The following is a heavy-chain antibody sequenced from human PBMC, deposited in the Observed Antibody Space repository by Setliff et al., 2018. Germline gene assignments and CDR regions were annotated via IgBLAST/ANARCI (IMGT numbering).Heavy chain of an antibody. CDR1: GYTFTSYY. D-gene: IGHD1-26*01. Sequence: ASVKVSCKASGYTFTSYYMHWVRQAPGQGLEWMGIINPSGGSTNYAQKFQGRVTMTRDTSTSTVYMELSSLRSEDTAVYYCAIPSSGNFYFDYWGQGTLVTVSS. CDR3: AIPSSGNFYFDY. CDR2: INPSGGST. V-gene: IGHV1-46*01. J-gene: IGHJ4*02.